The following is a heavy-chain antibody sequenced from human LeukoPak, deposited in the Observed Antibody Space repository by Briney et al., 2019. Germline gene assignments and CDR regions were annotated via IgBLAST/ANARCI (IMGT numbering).Heavy chain of an antibody. J-gene: IGHJ4*02. CDR2: IKSRTDGGTT. CDR3: TTDKGTHY. D-gene: IGHD1-1*01. CDR1: GFTFSNAW. V-gene: IGHV3-15*01. Sequence: GGSPRLSCAASGFTFSNAWMTWVRQAPAKGLEWVGRIKSRTDGGTTDHAAPVKGRFTISRDDSENTLYLQMNSLKTEDTAIYYCTTDKGTHYWGQGTLVTVSS.